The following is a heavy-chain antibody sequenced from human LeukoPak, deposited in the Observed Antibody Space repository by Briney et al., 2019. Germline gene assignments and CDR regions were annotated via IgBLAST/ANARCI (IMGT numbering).Heavy chain of an antibody. CDR1: GYTFTGYY. V-gene: IGHV1-69*13. Sequence: SVKVSCKASGYTFTGYYMHWVRQAPGQGLEWMGGIIPIFGTTNYAQKFQGRVTISADESTSTAYMELSSLRSEDTAVYYCARELPHGSSNFYYWGQGTLVTVSS. J-gene: IGHJ4*02. CDR3: ARELPHGSSNFYY. CDR2: IIPIFGTT. D-gene: IGHD2-15*01.